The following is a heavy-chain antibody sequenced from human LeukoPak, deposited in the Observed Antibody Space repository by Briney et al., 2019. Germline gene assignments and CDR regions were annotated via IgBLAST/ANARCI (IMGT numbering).Heavy chain of an antibody. D-gene: IGHD4-17*01. V-gene: IGHV4-34*01. CDR1: GGSFSGYY. CDR2: INHSGST. Sequence: PSETLSLTCAVYGGSFSGYYWSWIRQPPGKGLEWIGEINHSGSTNHNPSLKSRVTISVDTSKNQFSLKLSSVTAADTAVYYCATYIGDYGDYGYWGQGTLVTVSS. CDR3: ATYIGDYGDYGY. J-gene: IGHJ4*02.